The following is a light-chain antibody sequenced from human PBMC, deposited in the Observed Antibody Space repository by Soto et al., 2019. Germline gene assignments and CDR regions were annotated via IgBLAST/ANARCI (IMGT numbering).Light chain of an antibody. V-gene: IGKV1-17*01. CDR3: LKHNSYPRK. Sequence: DIQITHSPSSLSASVVDRVTITFLASQFIRNDLGWYQQQPGKAPKRLIYAASSLQSGVPPRFSGSGSGTEFTLTTSSLQPEDFATYYCLKHNSYPRKFGQGTKVDIK. CDR1: QFIRND. J-gene: IGKJ1*01. CDR2: AAS.